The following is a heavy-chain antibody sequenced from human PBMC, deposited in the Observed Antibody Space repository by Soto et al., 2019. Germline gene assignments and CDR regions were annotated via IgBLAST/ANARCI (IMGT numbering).Heavy chain of an antibody. Sequence: QVQLVESRPGLVKPSQTLTLTCTVSGGSINSDYYHWTWIRQSPGKGLAWIGYIHHSGAILYNPSFKSRLAISVDTSKNQFSLHLGSVTDTDTALYFCAREDDGGDSLDVCDQGTTVTVSS. CDR1: GGSINSDYYH. J-gene: IGHJ6*02. CDR3: AREDDGGDSLDV. D-gene: IGHD2-21*02. CDR2: IHHSGAI. V-gene: IGHV4-30-4*08.